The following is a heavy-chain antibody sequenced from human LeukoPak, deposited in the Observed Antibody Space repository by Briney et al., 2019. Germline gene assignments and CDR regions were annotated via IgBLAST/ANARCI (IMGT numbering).Heavy chain of an antibody. V-gene: IGHV3-49*03. CDR3: TRGVLLWFGEFHYMDV. CDR2: IRSKAYGGTT. CDR1: GFTFGDYA. D-gene: IGHD3-10*01. J-gene: IGHJ6*03. Sequence: PGGSLRLSCTASGFTFGDYAMSWFRQAPGKGLEWVGFIRSKAYGGTTEYAASVKGRFTISRDDSKSIAYLQMNSLKTEDTAVYYCTRGVLLWFGEFHYMDVWGKGTTVTVSS.